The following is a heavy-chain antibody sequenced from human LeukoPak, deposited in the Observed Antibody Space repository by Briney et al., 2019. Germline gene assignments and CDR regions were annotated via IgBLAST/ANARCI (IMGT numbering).Heavy chain of an antibody. V-gene: IGHV4-31*03. D-gene: IGHD3-3*01. J-gene: IGHJ6*02. CDR2: IYYSGST. CDR1: GGSISSGGYY. Sequence: PSETLSLTCTVSGGSISSGGYYWSWIRQHPGKGLEWIGYIYYSGSTYYNPSLKSRVTISVDTSKNQFSLKLSSVTAADTAVYYCARRHDFWSGYPDYYYGMDVWGQGTTVTVSS. CDR3: ARRHDFWSGYPDYYYGMDV.